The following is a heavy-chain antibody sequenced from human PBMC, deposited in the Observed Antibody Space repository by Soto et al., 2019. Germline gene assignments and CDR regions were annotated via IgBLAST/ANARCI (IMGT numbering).Heavy chain of an antibody. CDR3: ARPYSSGFDY. CDR2: IYYSGST. Sequence: QVQLQESGPGLLKPTQTLSLTGTVSGGSISSGRYYWSWISQHPGKGLEWIGYIYYSGSTYYNPSLKSRVTISVDPSKNQFSLKLSSVTAADTAVYYCARPYSSGFDYWGQGTLVTVSS. J-gene: IGHJ4*02. CDR1: GGSISSGRYY. V-gene: IGHV4-31*03. D-gene: IGHD6-19*01.